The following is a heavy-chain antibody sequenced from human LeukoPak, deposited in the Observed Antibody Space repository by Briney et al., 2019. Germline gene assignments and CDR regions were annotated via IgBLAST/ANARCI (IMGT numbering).Heavy chain of an antibody. CDR3: ARVRYYYGSGSYDFDY. D-gene: IGHD3-10*01. V-gene: IGHV4-59*01. CDR1: GGSLSSYY. CDR2: IYYSAST. Sequence: SETLSLTCTVSGGSLSSYYWSWIRQPPGKGLDWIGYIYYSASTNDNPSLKSRVTISVDTSKNQFSLKLSSVTAADTAVYYCARVRYYYGSGSYDFDYWGQGTLVTVSS. J-gene: IGHJ4*02.